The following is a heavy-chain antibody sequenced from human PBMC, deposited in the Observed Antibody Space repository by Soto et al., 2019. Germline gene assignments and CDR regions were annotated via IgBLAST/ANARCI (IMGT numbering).Heavy chain of an antibody. CDR1: GYTFTSYA. V-gene: IGHV1-18*01. Sequence: QVQVVQSGAEVKKPGASVKVSCTASGYTFTSYAISWVRQAPGQGLEWMGRISAYNGNTNYAQRLQGRVTMTTETSTRTGYMELRSLRSDDTAVYYCARVYGGYYVDYWGQGSLVTVFS. D-gene: IGHD3-16*01. CDR2: ISAYNGNT. CDR3: ARVYGGYYVDY. J-gene: IGHJ4*02.